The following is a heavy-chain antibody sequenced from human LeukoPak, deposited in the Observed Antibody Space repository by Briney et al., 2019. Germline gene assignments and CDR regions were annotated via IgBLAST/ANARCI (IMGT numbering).Heavy chain of an antibody. CDR2: IYYSGTT. Sequence: SETLSLTCSVSGGSISSSSYYWGWICQPPGKGLEWIGFIYYSGTTYYNPSLKSRVTISVDTARNQFSLKLISVTAADTAVYYCARRPGYDYFDYWGQGTLVIVSS. CDR1: GGSISSSSYY. V-gene: IGHV4-39*01. CDR3: ARRPGYDYFDY. D-gene: IGHD2-15*01. J-gene: IGHJ4*02.